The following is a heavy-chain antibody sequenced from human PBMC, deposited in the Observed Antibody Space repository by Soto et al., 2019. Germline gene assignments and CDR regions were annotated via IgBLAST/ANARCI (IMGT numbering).Heavy chain of an antibody. V-gene: IGHV3-15*07. Sequence: ESGGGLVKPGGSLRLSCAASGFTFSNAWMNWVRQAPGKGLEWVGRIKSKTDGGTTDYAAPVKGRFTISRDDSKNTLYLQMNSLKTEDTAVYYCTTDPDCSGGSCYSNWFDPWGQGTLVTVSS. CDR2: IKSKTDGGTT. CDR3: TTDPDCSGGSCYSNWFDP. J-gene: IGHJ5*02. D-gene: IGHD2-15*01. CDR1: GFTFSNAW.